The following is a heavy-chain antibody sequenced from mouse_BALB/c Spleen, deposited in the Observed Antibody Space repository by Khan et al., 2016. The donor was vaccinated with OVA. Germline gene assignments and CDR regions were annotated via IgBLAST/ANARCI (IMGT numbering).Heavy chain of an antibody. D-gene: IGHD1-1*01. CDR3: ARRGPTDWFAY. Sequence: QVQLKQSGAELMKPGASVKISCKATGYTFSSYWIEWVKQRPGHGLEWIGEILPGSSSSNYNEKFKGKATFTTDTSSNTAYMQLSSLTSEDSAVYYCARRGPTDWFAYWGQGTLVTVSA. J-gene: IGHJ3*01. V-gene: IGHV1-9*01. CDR1: GYTFSSYW. CDR2: ILPGSSSS.